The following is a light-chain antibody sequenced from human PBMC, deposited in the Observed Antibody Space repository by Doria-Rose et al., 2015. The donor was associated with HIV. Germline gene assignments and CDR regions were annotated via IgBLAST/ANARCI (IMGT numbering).Light chain of an antibody. V-gene: IGKV3-20*01. J-gene: IGKJ1*01. CDR2: DGS. Sequence: TQSPGTLSLSPGERATLSCRASQSFSRTYLAWYQQKPGQAPSLLIYDGSTRATGIPDRFSASGSGTDFTLTINRLEPEDFALYYCHQYGTSWTFGQGTKXEI. CDR1: QSFSRTY. CDR3: HQYGTSWT.